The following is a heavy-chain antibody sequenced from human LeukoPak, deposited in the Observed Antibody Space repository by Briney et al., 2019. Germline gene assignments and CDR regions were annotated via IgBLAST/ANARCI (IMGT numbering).Heavy chain of an antibody. CDR2: ISTDGTTA. CDR1: RPTFVKHY. Sequence: GGSLRLSCAASRPTFVKHYLHWVRQAPGTGLLWVSRISTDGTTALYADSVRGQLTISRDNAQKTLYLQMNSLRGEDPAVYYCGSSEGGYIDYWGQGTLVTV. J-gene: IGHJ4*02. V-gene: IGHV3-74*01. D-gene: IGHD2-15*01. CDR3: GSSEGGYIDY.